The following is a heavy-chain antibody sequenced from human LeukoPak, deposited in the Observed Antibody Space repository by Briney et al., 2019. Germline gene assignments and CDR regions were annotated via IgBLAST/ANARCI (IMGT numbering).Heavy chain of an antibody. CDR2: IYYSGST. D-gene: IGHD2-15*01. Sequence: SETLSLTCTVSGGSVSSGSYYWSWIRQPPGKGLEWIGYIYYSGSTNYNPSLKSRVPISVDTSKNQFSLKLSSVTAADTAVYYCASTVVVAATRSFDPWGQGTLVTVSS. CDR1: GGSVSSGSYY. J-gene: IGHJ5*02. V-gene: IGHV4-61*01. CDR3: ASTVVVAATRSFDP.